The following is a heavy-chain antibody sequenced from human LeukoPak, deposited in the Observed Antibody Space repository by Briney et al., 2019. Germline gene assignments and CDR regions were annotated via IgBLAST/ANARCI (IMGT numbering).Heavy chain of an antibody. CDR3: ARDPVYYDSSGYNGAFDI. V-gene: IGHV1-2*06. J-gene: IGHJ3*02. CDR2: INPKSGGT. CDR1: GYTFTGYY. Sequence: ASVKVSCKASGYTFTGYYMHWVRQAPGQGLEWMGRINPKSGGTNYAQKFQGRVTMTRDTSISTAYMELSRLRSDDTAVYYCARDPVYYDSSGYNGAFDIWGQGTMVTVSS. D-gene: IGHD3-22*01.